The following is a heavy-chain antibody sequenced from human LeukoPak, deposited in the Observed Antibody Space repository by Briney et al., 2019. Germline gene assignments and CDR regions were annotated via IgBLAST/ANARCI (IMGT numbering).Heavy chain of an antibody. V-gene: IGHV4-39*07. CDR1: GGSISSSSYY. CDR2: IYYSGST. Sequence: SETLSLTCTVSGGSISSSSYYWGWIRQPPGKGLEWIGSIYYSGSTYYNPSLKSRVTISVDTSKNQFSLKLSSVTAADTAVYYCARESSLWYSSSWYYFDYWGQGTLVTVSS. CDR3: ARESSLWYSSSWYYFDY. D-gene: IGHD6-13*01. J-gene: IGHJ4*02.